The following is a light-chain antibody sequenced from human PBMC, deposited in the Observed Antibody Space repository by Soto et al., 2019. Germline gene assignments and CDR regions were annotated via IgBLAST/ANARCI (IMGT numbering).Light chain of an antibody. J-gene: IGLJ2*01. Sequence: QRVLTQPPSVSGAPGQRVTISCTGSSSNIGAGYDVHWYQQLPGTAPKLLIYGNSNRPSGVPDRFSGSKSGTSASLAITGLQAEDEADYYCQSYDSSLSALVVFGGGTSSPS. CDR3: QSYDSSLSALVV. CDR1: SSNIGAGYD. V-gene: IGLV1-40*01. CDR2: GNS.